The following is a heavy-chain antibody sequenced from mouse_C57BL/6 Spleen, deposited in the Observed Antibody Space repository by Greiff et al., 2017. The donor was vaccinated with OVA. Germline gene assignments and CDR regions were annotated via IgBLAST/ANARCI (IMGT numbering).Heavy chain of an antibody. V-gene: IGHV1-69*01. CDR2: IDPSDSYT. D-gene: IGHD2-4*01. Sequence: VKLQQPGAELVMPGASVKLSCKASGYTFTSYWMHWVKQRPGQGLEWIGEIDPSDSYTNYNQKFKGKSTLTVDKSSSTAYMQLSSLTSEDAAVYYCARRGYDYDGTSFDYWGQGTTLTVSS. J-gene: IGHJ2*01. CDR3: ARRGYDYDGTSFDY. CDR1: GYTFTSYW.